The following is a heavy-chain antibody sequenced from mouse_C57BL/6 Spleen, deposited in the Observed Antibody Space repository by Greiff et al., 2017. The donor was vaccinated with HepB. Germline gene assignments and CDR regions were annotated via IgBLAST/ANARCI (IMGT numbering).Heavy chain of an antibody. D-gene: IGHD2-3*01. Sequence: VQLQQSGPELVKPGASVKISCKASGYAFSSSWMNWVKQRPGKGLEWIGRIYPGDGDTNYNGKFKGKATLTADKSSSTAYMQLSSLTSEDSAVYFCASSDGYYPFDYWGQGTTLTVSS. CDR2: IYPGDGDT. CDR1: GYAFSSSW. V-gene: IGHV1-82*01. CDR3: ASSDGYYPFDY. J-gene: IGHJ2*01.